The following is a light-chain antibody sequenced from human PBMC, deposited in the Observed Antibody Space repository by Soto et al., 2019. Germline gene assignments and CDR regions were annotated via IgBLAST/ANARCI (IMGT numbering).Light chain of an antibody. V-gene: IGKV3-20*01. J-gene: IGKJ4*01. Sequence: EIVFTQSPGTLSLSPGERATLSCRASQSVSSNLAWYQQKPGQAPRLLIYGASSRATGIPDRFSGSGSGTDFTLTISRLEPEDFAVYYCQQYGSSPPLTFGGGTKVDIK. CDR2: GAS. CDR1: QSVSSN. CDR3: QQYGSSPPLT.